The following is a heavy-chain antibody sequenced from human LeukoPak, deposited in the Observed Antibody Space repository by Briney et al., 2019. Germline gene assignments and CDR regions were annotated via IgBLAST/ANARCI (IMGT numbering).Heavy chain of an antibody. CDR1: GYTFTSYA. CDR3: VRGSPRTYYYYYYGMDV. CDR2: INAGNGNT. J-gene: IGHJ6*02. D-gene: IGHD1-7*01. Sequence: ASVKVSCKASGYTFTSYAMHWVRQAPGQRLEWMGWINAGNGNTKYSQKFQGRVTITRDTSASTAYMELSSLRSEDTAVYYCVRGSPRTYYYYYYGMDVWGQGTTVTVSS. V-gene: IGHV1-3*01.